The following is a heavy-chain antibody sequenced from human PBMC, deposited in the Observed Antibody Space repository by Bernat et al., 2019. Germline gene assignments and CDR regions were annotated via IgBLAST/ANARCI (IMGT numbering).Heavy chain of an antibody. J-gene: IGHJ4*02. D-gene: IGHD6-19*01. V-gene: IGHV2-70*04. CDR3: TRMGVVVSGTVYFDY. CDR1: GFSLSTSGMR. CDR2: VDWDDDK. Sequence: QVTLKESGPALVKPTQTLTLTCTFSGFSLSTSGMRVSWIRQPPGKALEWLARVDWDDDKFYSTSLRTRLTISKDTSKNQVVLTMTNMDPVDTATYYCTRMGVVVSGTVYFDYWGQGALVTVSS.